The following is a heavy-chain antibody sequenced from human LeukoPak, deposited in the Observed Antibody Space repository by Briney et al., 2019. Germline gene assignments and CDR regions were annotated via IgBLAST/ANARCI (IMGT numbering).Heavy chain of an antibody. CDR2: ISGSATNT. Sequence: PGGSLRLSCAASGFTFSSYAMRWVRQAPGKGLEWVSSISGSATNTYYADSVKGRFTIFRDNSKNTLYLQMSSLRAEDTALYYCSKEMGRGIMNAFDMWGHGTMVTVSS. J-gene: IGHJ3*02. D-gene: IGHD3-10*01. CDR1: GFTFSSYA. CDR3: SKEMGRGIMNAFDM. V-gene: IGHV3-23*01.